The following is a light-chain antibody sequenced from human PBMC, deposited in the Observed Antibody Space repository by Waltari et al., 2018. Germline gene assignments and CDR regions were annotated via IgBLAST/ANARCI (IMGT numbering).Light chain of an antibody. Sequence: EIVLTQSPGTLSLSPGERATLSCRASQSVSSTYLAWYQQRPCQTPSLLLYGSSSRATGIPDRFSGSGSGTDFTLTISRLEPEDVAVYYCQQYGSSPPYTFGQGTKLEIK. CDR1: QSVSSTY. CDR3: QQYGSSPPYT. CDR2: GSS. V-gene: IGKV3-20*01. J-gene: IGKJ2*01.